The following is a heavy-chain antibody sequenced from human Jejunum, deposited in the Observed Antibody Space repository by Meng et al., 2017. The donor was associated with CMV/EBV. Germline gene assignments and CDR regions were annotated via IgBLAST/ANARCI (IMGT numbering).Heavy chain of an antibody. D-gene: IGHD1-1*01. V-gene: IGHV3-21*01. CDR1: GFPFSSYS. CDR2: ISGSSNYI. Sequence: SGFPFSSYSMNWVRQTPGKGLEWVASISGSSNYIFYADSVKGRFTISRDAAKNLLYLQMNSLRGEDTAVYYCANQLPWNYYYGMDLWGQGTTVTVSS. CDR3: ANQLPWNYYYGMDL. J-gene: IGHJ6*02.